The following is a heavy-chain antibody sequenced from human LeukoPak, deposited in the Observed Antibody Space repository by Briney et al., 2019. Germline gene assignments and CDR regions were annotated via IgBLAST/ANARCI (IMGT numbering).Heavy chain of an antibody. D-gene: IGHD4-23*01. CDR2: ISGSGGNT. Sequence: GGSLRLSCAASGFTFSSYAMSWVRQAPGKGLEWVSAISGSGGNTYYADSVKGRFTISRDNSKNTLYLQMNSLRAEDTAVYYCAKDHGDYGGSYYGMDVWGQGTTVTVSS. CDR1: GFTFSSYA. J-gene: IGHJ6*02. CDR3: AKDHGDYGGSYYGMDV. V-gene: IGHV3-23*01.